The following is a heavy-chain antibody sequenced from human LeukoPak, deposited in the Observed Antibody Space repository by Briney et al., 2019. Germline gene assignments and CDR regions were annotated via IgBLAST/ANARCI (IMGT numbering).Heavy chain of an antibody. Sequence: SVKVSCKASGGTFSSYAISWVRQAPGQGLEWMGRIIPIFGTANYAQKFQGRVTITTDESTSTAYMELSSLRSEDTAVYYCAAYSGHKYYFDYWGQGTLVTVSS. V-gene: IGHV1-69*05. CDR3: AAYSGHKYYFDY. J-gene: IGHJ4*02. CDR1: GGTFSSYA. CDR2: IIPIFGTA. D-gene: IGHD5-12*01.